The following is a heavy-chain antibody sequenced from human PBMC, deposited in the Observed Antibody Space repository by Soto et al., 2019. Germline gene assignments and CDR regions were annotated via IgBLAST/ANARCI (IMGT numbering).Heavy chain of an antibody. V-gene: IGHV4-31*03. CDR2: IYYSGST. CDR1: RGSTRGGGYS. CDR3: ARIIVGVTVDL. J-gene: IGHJ5*02. Sequence: PSVPLSVKCRVGRGSTRGGGYSRSRIRQHPGKGLEWIGYIYYSGSTYYNPSLKSRVTISVDTSKNQFSLKLSSVTAADTAVYFCARIIVGVTVDLWGQGSLVTVSS. D-gene: IGHD1-26*01.